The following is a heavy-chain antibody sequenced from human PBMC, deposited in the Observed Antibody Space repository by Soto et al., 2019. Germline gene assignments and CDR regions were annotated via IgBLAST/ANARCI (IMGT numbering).Heavy chain of an antibody. Sequence: PGESLKISCRGSGYSFTSYWISWVRQMPGKGLEWMGRIDPSDSYTNSSPSFQGHVTISADKSIRNAYLPWSSLKASDTAMYYCARLPPPYSHPYGWGQGNLVTVSS. V-gene: IGHV5-10-1*01. D-gene: IGHD5-12*01. J-gene: IGHJ1*01. CDR1: GYSFTSYW. CDR3: ARLPPPYSHPYG. CDR2: IDPSDSYT.